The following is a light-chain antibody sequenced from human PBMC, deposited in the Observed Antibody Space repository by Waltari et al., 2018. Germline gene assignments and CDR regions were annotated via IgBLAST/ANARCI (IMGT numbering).Light chain of an antibody. CDR1: SGSISSTSY. Sequence: QTVVTQEPSLSVSPGGTVTLTCALSSGSISSTSYVSWYRQTPGQAPRTFIYKINSRSAGVPARFSGSFLGNKAALTIAGAQADDESDYYCLMYMGSGIWVFGGGTKVTVL. CDR3: LMYMGSGIWV. J-gene: IGLJ2*01. V-gene: IGLV8-61*01. CDR2: KIN.